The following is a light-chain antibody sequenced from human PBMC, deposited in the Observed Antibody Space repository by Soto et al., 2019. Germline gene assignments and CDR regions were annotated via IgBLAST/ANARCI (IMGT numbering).Light chain of an antibody. CDR1: QSVSSSY. V-gene: IGKV3-20*01. Sequence: EIVLTQSPGTLSLSPGERATLSCRASQSVSSSYLAWYQQNPGQAPRLLIYGASSRATGIPDRFSGSGSGTDFILTISRLEPEDFAVYYCQQYASSPLFTFGPGTKVDVK. CDR2: GAS. J-gene: IGKJ3*01. CDR3: QQYASSPLFT.